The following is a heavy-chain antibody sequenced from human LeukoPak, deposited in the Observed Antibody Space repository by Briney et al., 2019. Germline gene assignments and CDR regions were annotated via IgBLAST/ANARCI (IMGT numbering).Heavy chain of an antibody. CDR2: ISTGSTYT. CDR3: TREDNWYFDL. CDR1: GFTFSDYY. Sequence: PGGSLRLSCAASGFTFSDYYMTWIRQAPRKRLEWLSYISTGSTYTNYADSVKGRFTISRDNAKNSLYLQLNSLRAEDTAVYYCTREDNWYFDLWGRGTLVTVSS. V-gene: IGHV3-11*05. J-gene: IGHJ2*01.